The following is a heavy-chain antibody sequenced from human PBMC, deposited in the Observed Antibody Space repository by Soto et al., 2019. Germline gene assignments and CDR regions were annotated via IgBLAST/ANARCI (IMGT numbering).Heavy chain of an antibody. V-gene: IGHV4-34*01. CDR1: GGSFSGYY. J-gene: IGHJ6*03. Sequence: SETLSLTCAVYGGSFSGYYWSWIRQPPGKGLEWIGEINHSGSTNYNPSLKSRVTISVDTSKNQFSLKLSSVTAADTAVYYCASTYYYYYMDVWGKGTTVTVSS. CDR2: INHSGST. CDR3: ASTYYYYYMDV.